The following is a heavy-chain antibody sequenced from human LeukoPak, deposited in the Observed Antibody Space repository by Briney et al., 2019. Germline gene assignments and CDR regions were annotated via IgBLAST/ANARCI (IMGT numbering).Heavy chain of an antibody. Sequence: GASVKVSCRASGYTFTGYYMHWVRQAPGQGLEWMGWINPNSGGTNYAQKFQGRVTMTRDTSISTAYMELSRLRSDDTAVYYCARDREYYYGSGSRNNWFDPWGQGTLVTVSS. D-gene: IGHD3-10*01. CDR2: INPNSGGT. J-gene: IGHJ5*02. V-gene: IGHV1-2*02. CDR1: GYTFTGYY. CDR3: ARDREYYYGSGSRNNWFDP.